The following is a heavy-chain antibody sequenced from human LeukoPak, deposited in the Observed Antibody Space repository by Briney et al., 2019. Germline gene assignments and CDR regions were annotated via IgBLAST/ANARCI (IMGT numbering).Heavy chain of an antibody. CDR3: ARAGYCSGVSCYSAVPGKY. CDR2: IYHSGNT. Sequence: TETLSLTCTVSGYSITSGYYWAWIRQSPGKGLEWIGSIYHSGNTYYNPSLKSRVIILVDTSKNQFSLQLGSVAPTDTAVYYCARAGYCSGVSCYSAVPGKYWGQGALVTVSS. D-gene: IGHD2-15*01. V-gene: IGHV4-38-2*02. CDR1: GYSITSGYY. J-gene: IGHJ4*02.